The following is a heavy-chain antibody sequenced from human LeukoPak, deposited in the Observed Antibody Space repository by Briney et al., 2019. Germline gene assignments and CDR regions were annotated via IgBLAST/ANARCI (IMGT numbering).Heavy chain of an antibody. Sequence: GGSLRLSCAASGFPFSSYAMSWVRQAPGKGLEWVSAISGSGGSTYYADSVKGRFTISRDNSKNTLYLQMNSLRAEDTAVYYCAKGFGFINAADYWGQGTLVTVSS. CDR1: GFPFSSYA. D-gene: IGHD3-10*01. V-gene: IGHV3-23*01. CDR2: ISGSGGST. CDR3: AKGFGFINAADY. J-gene: IGHJ4*02.